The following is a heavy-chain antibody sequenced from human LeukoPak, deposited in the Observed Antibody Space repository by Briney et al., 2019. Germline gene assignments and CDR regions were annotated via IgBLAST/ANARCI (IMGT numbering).Heavy chain of an antibody. J-gene: IGHJ5*02. CDR3: AKDGYSSTAMVNNWFDP. Sequence: PGGSLRLSCAASGFTFDDYAMHWVRQAPGKGLEWVSGISWNSGSIGYADSVKGQFTISRDNAKNSLYLQMNSLRAEDTALYYCAKDGYSSTAMVNNWFDPWGQGTLVTVSS. CDR2: ISWNSGSI. V-gene: IGHV3-9*01. CDR1: GFTFDDYA. D-gene: IGHD5-18*01.